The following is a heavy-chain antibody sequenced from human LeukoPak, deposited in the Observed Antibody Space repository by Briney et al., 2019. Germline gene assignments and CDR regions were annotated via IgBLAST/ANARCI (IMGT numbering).Heavy chain of an antibody. Sequence: GGSLRLSCAASGLTFDNYAMHWVRHAPGDGLEWLSIISWNSGYIAYADSVKGRFTISRDKAKKSLYWQMNSLRAEDPAFYYCAKVRGTYSSGYFFDYWGQGTLVTVSS. V-gene: IGHV3-9*01. D-gene: IGHD6-19*01. J-gene: IGHJ4*02. CDR2: ISWNSGYI. CDR1: GLTFDNYA. CDR3: AKVRGTYSSGYFFDY.